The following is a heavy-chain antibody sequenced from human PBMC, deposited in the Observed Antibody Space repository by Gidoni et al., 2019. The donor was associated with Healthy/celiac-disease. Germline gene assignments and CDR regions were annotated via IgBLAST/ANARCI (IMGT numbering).Heavy chain of an antibody. D-gene: IGHD3-9*01. V-gene: IGHV2-5*02. CDR2: IYWDADK. Sequence: QITLKESGPTLLKLTQPPTLTCTFPGFSLSTSGVGVGWIRQPPGKALELLALIYWDADKRYSPSLKSRLTITKDTSKNQVVLTMTNMDPVDTATYCCAHSTGYGMDVWGQGTTVTVSS. CDR3: AHSTGYGMDV. CDR1: GFSLSTSGVG. J-gene: IGHJ6*02.